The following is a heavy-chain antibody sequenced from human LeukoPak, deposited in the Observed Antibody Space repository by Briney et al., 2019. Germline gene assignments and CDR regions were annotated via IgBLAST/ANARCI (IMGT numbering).Heavy chain of an antibody. CDR2: INHSGST. J-gene: IGHJ4*02. CDR3: ARVNYGSGKRTYYFDY. CDR1: GGSFSGYY. Sequence: PSETLSLTCAVYGGSFSGYYWSWIRQPPGKGLEWIGEINHSGSTNYNPSLKSRVTISVDTSKNQFSLKLSSVTAADTAVYYCARVNYGSGKRTYYFDYWGQGTLVTVSS. V-gene: IGHV4-34*01. D-gene: IGHD3-10*01.